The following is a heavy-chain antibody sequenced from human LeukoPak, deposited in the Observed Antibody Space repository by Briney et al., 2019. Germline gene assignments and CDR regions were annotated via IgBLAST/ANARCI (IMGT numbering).Heavy chain of an antibody. J-gene: IGHJ6*02. Sequence: SVKVSCKASGGTFSSYAISWVRQAPGQGLEWMGSIIPILGIANYAQKFQGRVTITADKSTSTAYMELSSLRSEDTAVYYCARTMCGSGCYLHYYYYYGMDVWGQGTTVTVSS. CDR2: IIPILGIA. CDR1: GGTFSSYA. D-gene: IGHD3-10*01. CDR3: ARTMCGSGCYLHYYYYYGMDV. V-gene: IGHV1-69*04.